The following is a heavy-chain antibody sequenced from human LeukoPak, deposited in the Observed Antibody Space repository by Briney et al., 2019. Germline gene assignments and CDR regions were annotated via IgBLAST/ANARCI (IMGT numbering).Heavy chain of an antibody. D-gene: IGHD2-2*01. J-gene: IGHJ4*02. V-gene: IGHV3-30*18. CDR2: ISYDGSNK. CDR1: GFTFSSYG. Sequence: PGRSLRLSCAASGFTFSSYGMHWVRQAPGKGLEWVAVISYDGSNKYYADSVKGRFTISRDNSKNTLYLQMNSLRAEDMAVYYCAKLAGVVPAATTPFDYWGQGTLVTVSS. CDR3: AKLAGVVPAATTPFDY.